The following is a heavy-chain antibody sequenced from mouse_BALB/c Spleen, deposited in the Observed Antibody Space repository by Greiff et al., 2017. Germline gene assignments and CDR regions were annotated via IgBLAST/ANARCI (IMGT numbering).Heavy chain of an antibody. CDR2: ISYSGST. CDR3: ARGGDYDLPWFAY. D-gene: IGHD2-4*01. V-gene: IGHV3-2*02. Sequence: EVKLQESGPGLVKPSQSLSLTCTVTGYSITSDYAWNWIRQFPGNKLEWMGYISYSGSTSYNPSLKSRISITRDTSKNQFFLQLNSVTTEDTTTYYCARGGDYDLPWFAYWGQGTLVTVSA. CDR1: GYSITSDYA. J-gene: IGHJ3*01.